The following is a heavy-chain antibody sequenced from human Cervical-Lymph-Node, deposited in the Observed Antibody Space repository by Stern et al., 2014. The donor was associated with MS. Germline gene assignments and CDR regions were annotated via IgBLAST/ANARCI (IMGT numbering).Heavy chain of an antibody. D-gene: IGHD6-13*01. CDR1: GDSISSSDW. V-gene: IGHV4-4*02. J-gene: IGHJ4*02. Sequence: QLQLQESGPGLVKPSGTLSLTCAVSGDSISSSDWWSWVRQPPGKGLEWIGEVHHSGSTNYNPSLKNRVIISVDRSKNQLSLKLRSVTAADTAIYCARGELAKGFDYWGQGILVTVSS. CDR3: ARGELAKGFDY. CDR2: VHHSGST.